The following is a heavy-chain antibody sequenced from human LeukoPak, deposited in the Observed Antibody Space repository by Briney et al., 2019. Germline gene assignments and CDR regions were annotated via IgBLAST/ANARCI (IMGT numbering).Heavy chain of an antibody. J-gene: IGHJ4*02. CDR1: GFTFSSYS. D-gene: IGHD3-22*01. CDR3: AREGTMITTFDY. CDR2: ISSSSTI. V-gene: IGHV3-48*02. Sequence: GGSLRLSCAASGFTFSSYSMNWVRQAPGKGLEWVSYISSSSTIYYADSVKGRFTISRDNAKNSLYLQMNSLRDEDTAVYYCAREGTMITTFDYWGQGTLVTVSS.